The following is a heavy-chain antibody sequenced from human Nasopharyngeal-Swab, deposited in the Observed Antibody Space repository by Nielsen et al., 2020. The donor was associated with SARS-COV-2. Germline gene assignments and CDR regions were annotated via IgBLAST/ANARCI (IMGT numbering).Heavy chain of an antibody. V-gene: IGHV3-7*01. Sequence: GESLKISCADSGFTFSTYWMSWVRQAPGKGLEWVANIKEDGSEKYYVDSVKGRFTISRDNAKNSLYLQMNSLRAEDTAVYYCAREWGYYDSSGLNYYYYGMDVWGQGTTVTVSS. CDR3: AREWGYYDSSGLNYYYYGMDV. CDR2: IKEDGSEK. J-gene: IGHJ6*02. CDR1: GFTFSTYW. D-gene: IGHD3-22*01.